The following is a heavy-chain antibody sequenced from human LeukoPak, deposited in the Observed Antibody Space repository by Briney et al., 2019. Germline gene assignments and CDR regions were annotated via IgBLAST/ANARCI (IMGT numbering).Heavy chain of an antibody. Sequence: GGSLRLFCSASGFSFSNFGMRWVRQAPGEGLEYVSAISGNGGSTHYADSAKGRFTISRDNSKNTLYLQMTSLIAEDTAVYYCVKEHCSSTSCFYFDYWGQGTLVTVSS. CDR2: ISGNGGST. CDR1: GFSFSNFG. J-gene: IGHJ4*02. D-gene: IGHD2-2*01. V-gene: IGHV3-64D*06. CDR3: VKEHCSSTSCFYFDY.